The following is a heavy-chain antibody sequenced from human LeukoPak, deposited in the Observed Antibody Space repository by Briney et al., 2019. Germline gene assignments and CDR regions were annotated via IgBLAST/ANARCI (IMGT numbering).Heavy chain of an antibody. D-gene: IGHD2-21*01. V-gene: IGHV4-4*07. CDR2: IYTSGST. CDR3: ARETSLHIFDS. Sequence: PSETLSLTCTVSGDSISNNYWSWIRQPAGKGLEWIGRIYTSGSTNYNPSLKSRVTISVDTSKNQFSLKLSSVTAADTAMYYCARETSLHIFDSWGQGTLVTVSS. J-gene: IGHJ4*02. CDR1: GDSISNNY.